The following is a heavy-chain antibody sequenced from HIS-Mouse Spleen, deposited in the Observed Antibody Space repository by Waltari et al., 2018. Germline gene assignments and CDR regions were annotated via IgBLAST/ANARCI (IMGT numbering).Heavy chain of an antibody. CDR2: IYYSGST. CDR1: GGSISSSSYY. CDR3: AREIPYSSSWYDWYFDL. D-gene: IGHD6-13*01. Sequence: QLQLQESGPGLVKPSETLSLTCTVPGGSISSSSYYWGGTRQPPGKGLEWIGSIYYSGSTYYNPSLKSRVTISVDTSKNQFSLKLSSVTAADTAVYYCAREIPYSSSWYDWYFDLWGRGTLVTVSS. V-gene: IGHV4-39*07. J-gene: IGHJ2*01.